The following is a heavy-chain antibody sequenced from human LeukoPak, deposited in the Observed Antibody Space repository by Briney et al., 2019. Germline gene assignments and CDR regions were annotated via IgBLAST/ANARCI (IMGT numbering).Heavy chain of an antibody. CDR3: ARGNAFDI. J-gene: IGHJ3*02. CDR1: GDSISSYY. CDR2: IYYSGST. Sequence: SETLSLTCTVSGDSISSYYWNWIRQPPGKGLEWIGYIYYSGSTNYNPSLKSRVTISVDTSKNQFSLKLSSVTAADTAVYYCARGNAFDIWGQGTMVTVSS. V-gene: IGHV4-59*01.